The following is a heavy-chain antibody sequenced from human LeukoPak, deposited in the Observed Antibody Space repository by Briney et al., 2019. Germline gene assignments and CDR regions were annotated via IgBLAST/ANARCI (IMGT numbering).Heavy chain of an antibody. V-gene: IGHV4-31*03. CDR3: ARVPPRWLHLDY. CDR1: GGSISSGGYY. CDR2: IYYNGST. D-gene: IGHD5-24*01. J-gene: IGHJ4*02. Sequence: SQTLSLTCTVSGGSISSGGYYWSWIRQHPGKGLEWIGYIYYNGSTYYNPSLKSRVTISVDTSKNQFSLKLSSVTAADTAVYYCARVPPRWLHLDYWGQGTLVTVSS.